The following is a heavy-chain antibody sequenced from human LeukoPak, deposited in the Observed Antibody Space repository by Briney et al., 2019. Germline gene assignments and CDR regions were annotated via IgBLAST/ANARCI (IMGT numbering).Heavy chain of an antibody. CDR2: ISAYNGNT. D-gene: IGHD6-19*01. CDR3: ARESGSGWFYYGIRWFDP. Sequence: GASVKVSWKASGYTFTSYGISWVRQAPGQGLEWMGWISAYNGNTNYAQKLQGRVTMTTDTSTSTAYMELRSLRSDDTAVYYCARESGSGWFYYGIRWFDPWGQGTLVTVSS. V-gene: IGHV1-18*01. CDR1: GYTFTSYG. J-gene: IGHJ5*02.